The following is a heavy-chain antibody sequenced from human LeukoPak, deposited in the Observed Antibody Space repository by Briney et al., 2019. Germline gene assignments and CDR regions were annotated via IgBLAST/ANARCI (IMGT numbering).Heavy chain of an antibody. D-gene: IGHD3-9*01. CDR2: TYYRSKWYY. CDR1: GDSFSSNSAD. V-gene: IGHV6-1*01. Sequence: SQTLSLTCAISGDSFSSNSADWNWIRQSPSRGLEWLGRTYYRSKWYYDYAVSVRSRITITPDTSKNQFSLQLNSVTPEDTAVYYCARRLTGPLEYWGQGTPVTVSS. J-gene: IGHJ4*02. CDR3: ARRLTGPLEY.